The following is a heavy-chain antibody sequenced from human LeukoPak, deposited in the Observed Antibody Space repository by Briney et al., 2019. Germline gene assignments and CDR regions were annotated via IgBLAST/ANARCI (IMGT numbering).Heavy chain of an antibody. CDR3: ARGGSPTPFDP. V-gene: IGHV4-61*02. CDR1: GGSISSGSYY. Sequence: PSETLSLTCTVSGGSISSGSYYWSWIRQPAGKGLEWIGRIYSSGNTNYNPSLKSRVTISADTSKNQFSLNLSSVTAADTAVYYCARGGSPTPFDPWGQGTLVTVSS. J-gene: IGHJ5*02. D-gene: IGHD1-26*01. CDR2: IYSSGNT.